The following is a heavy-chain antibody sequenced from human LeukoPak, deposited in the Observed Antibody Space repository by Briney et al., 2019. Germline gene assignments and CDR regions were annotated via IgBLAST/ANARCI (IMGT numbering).Heavy chain of an antibody. D-gene: IGHD3-22*01. V-gene: IGHV3-33*01. J-gene: IGHJ4*02. Sequence: GGSLRLSCAASGSTFSSYGMHWVRQAPGKGLEWVAVIWYDGSNKYYADSVKGRFTISRDNSKNTLYLQMNSLRAEDTAVYYCASGSSGYPPYWGQGTLVTVSS. CDR2: IWYDGSNK. CDR1: GSTFSSYG. CDR3: ASGSSGYPPY.